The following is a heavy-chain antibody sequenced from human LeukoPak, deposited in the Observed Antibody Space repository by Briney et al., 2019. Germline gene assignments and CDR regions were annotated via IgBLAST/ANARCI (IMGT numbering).Heavy chain of an antibody. D-gene: IGHD3-22*01. Sequence: GASVKVSCKASGGTFSSYAISWVRQAPGQGLEWMGGIIPIFGTANYAQKFQGRVTITTDESTSTAYMELSSLRSEDTAVHYCARDSSYDSSGYLANWGQGTLVTVSS. J-gene: IGHJ4*02. CDR1: GGTFSSYA. CDR3: ARDSSYDSSGYLAN. CDR2: IIPIFGTA. V-gene: IGHV1-69*05.